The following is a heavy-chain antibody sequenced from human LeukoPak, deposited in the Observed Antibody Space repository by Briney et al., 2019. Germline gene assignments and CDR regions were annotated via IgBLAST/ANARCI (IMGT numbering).Heavy chain of an antibody. J-gene: IGHJ6*02. Sequence: ASVNVSCTASGYTFTSYGISWVRQAPGQRLEWMRWISAYNGNTNYAQKLQGRVTMTTDTSTSTAYMERRSLRSDDTAVYCCARDRPYIVVVPAAKDYYYGMDVWGQGTTVTVSS. CDR3: ARDRPYIVVVPAAKDYYYGMDV. D-gene: IGHD2-2*01. V-gene: IGHV1-18*01. CDR2: ISAYNGNT. CDR1: GYTFTSYG.